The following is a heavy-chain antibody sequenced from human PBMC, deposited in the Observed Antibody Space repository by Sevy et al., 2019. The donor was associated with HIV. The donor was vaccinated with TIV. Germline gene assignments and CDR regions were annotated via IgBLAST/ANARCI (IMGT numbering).Heavy chain of an antibody. CDR2: IRSKANSYAT. D-gene: IGHD6-13*01. J-gene: IGHJ4*02. V-gene: IGHV3-73*01. CDR1: GFTFSGSA. CDR3: NAAAGFDY. Sequence: GGYLRLSCAASGFTFSGSAMHWVRQASGKGLEWVGRIRSKANSYATAYAASVKGRFTISRDDSKNTAYLQMNSLKTEDTAVYYCNAAAGFDYWGQGTLVTVSS.